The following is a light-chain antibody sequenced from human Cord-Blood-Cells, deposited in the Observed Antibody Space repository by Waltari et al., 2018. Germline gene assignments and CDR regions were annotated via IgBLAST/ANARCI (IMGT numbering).Light chain of an antibody. Sequence: EIVLTQSPATLSLSPGERATLSCRASQSVSSYLAWYQQKPGQAPRLLIYDASNRATGIPARSGGSGSGTDFTLTISSLEPEDFAVYYCQQRSNWPRTFGQGTKVEIK. J-gene: IGKJ1*01. CDR3: QQRSNWPRT. CDR2: DAS. CDR1: QSVSSY. V-gene: IGKV3-11*01.